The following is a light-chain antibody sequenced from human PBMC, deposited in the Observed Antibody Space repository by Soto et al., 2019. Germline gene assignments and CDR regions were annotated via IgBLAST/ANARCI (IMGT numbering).Light chain of an antibody. Sequence: EIVLTQSPCSLSVFPGDRASLSCRASQNVNNRLAWYQPKPGQAPRLLIYGAFNSATGIPARFSGSGSGTDFTLTISSLEHDDSATYCCQQRNIWRPDTFGQGTRLEIK. CDR2: GAF. CDR1: QNVNNR. V-gene: IGKV3-11*01. CDR3: QQRNIWRPDT. J-gene: IGKJ5*01.